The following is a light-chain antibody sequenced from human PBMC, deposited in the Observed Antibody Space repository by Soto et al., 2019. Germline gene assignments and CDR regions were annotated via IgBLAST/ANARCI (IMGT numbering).Light chain of an antibody. V-gene: IGLV2-14*01. CDR1: SSDVGGYNY. J-gene: IGLJ1*01. CDR2: EVS. Sequence: QSALTQPASVSGSPGQSITISCTGTSSDVGGYNYVSWHQQHPGKAPKLMIYEVSNRPSGVSNRFSGSKSGNTDSLTISGLQAEDEADYYCSSYTSSSTYVFGTGTKVTVL. CDR3: SSYTSSSTYV.